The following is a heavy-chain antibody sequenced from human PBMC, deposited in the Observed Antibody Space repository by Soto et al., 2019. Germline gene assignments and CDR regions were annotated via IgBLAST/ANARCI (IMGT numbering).Heavy chain of an antibody. CDR2: ISAYNGNT. Sequence: ASVKVSCKASGYTFTSYGISWVRQAPGQGLEWMGWISAYNGNTNYAQKLQGRVTMTTDTSTSTAYMELRSLRSDDTAVYYCARDRGPDYDILTGYIDYWGQGTLVTVSS. CDR1: GYTFTSYG. CDR3: ARDRGPDYDILTGYIDY. V-gene: IGHV1-18*01. D-gene: IGHD3-9*01. J-gene: IGHJ4*02.